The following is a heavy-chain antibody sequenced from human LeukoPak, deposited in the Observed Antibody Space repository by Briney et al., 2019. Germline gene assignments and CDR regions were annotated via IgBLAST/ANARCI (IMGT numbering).Heavy chain of an antibody. D-gene: IGHD3-10*01. Sequence: ASVKVSCKASGYTFTSYGISWVRQAPGRGLEWMGWISAYNGNTNYAQKLQGRVTMTTDTSTSTAYMELRSLRSDDTAVYYCAVLWFGESLPDYWGQGTLVTVSS. CDR1: GYTFTSYG. CDR3: AVLWFGESLPDY. CDR2: ISAYNGNT. V-gene: IGHV1-18*01. J-gene: IGHJ4*02.